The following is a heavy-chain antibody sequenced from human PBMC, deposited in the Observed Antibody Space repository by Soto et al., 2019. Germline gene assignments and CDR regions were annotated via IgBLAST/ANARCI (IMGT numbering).Heavy chain of an antibody. J-gene: IGHJ6*02. Sequence: VGSLRLSCAASGFTFSSYGMHWVRQAPGKGLEWVAVIWYDGSNKYYADSVKGRFTISRDNSKNTLYLQMNSLRAEDTAVYYCARLQGDFWSGYYYGMDVWGQGTTVTVSS. V-gene: IGHV3-33*01. CDR2: IWYDGSNK. CDR1: GFTFSSYG. CDR3: ARLQGDFWSGYYYGMDV. D-gene: IGHD3-3*01.